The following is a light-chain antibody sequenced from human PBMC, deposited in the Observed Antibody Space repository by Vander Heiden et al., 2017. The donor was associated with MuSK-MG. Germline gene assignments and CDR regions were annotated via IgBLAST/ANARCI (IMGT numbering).Light chain of an antibody. J-gene: IGLJ2*01. V-gene: IGLV2-8*01. CDR1: NSDVGGYNY. Sequence: QSALTQPPAASGYPGQSVTISCTGTNSDVGGYNYVSWYQQHPGKAPKLMIYEVNKRPSGVPDRFSASKSGNTASLTVSGLQAEDEADYYCSSYGGSNDLVFGGGTKVTVL. CDR3: SSYGGSNDLV. CDR2: EVN.